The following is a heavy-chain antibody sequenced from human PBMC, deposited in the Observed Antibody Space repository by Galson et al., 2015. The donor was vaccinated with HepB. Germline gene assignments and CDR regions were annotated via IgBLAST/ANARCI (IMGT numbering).Heavy chain of an antibody. V-gene: IGHV3-23*01. Sequence: SLRLSCAASGFTFTRYAMTWVRQAPGKGLEWVSSITSNGGRTFYTNSVKGRFTISRDNSRNTVVLQLSSLGPEDTAVYYCAKDGMMVSNNPYNLHFWGRGTLVSVSS. CDR2: ITSNGGRT. CDR3: AKDGMMVSNNPYNLHF. CDR1: GFTFTRYA. D-gene: IGHD3-22*01. J-gene: IGHJ4*02.